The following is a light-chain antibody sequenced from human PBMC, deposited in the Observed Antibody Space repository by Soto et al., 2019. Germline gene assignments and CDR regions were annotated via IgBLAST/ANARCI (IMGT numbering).Light chain of an antibody. CDR2: YDD. CDR3: CSFAGTFPVL. Sequence: QSVLTQPPSVSEAPRQRVTISCSGSSSNIGNNAVNWYQQLPGKAPKLLIYYDDLLPSGVSDRFSGSKSGTSASLAISGLQSEDEADYFCCSFAGTFPVLFGGGTKLTVL. J-gene: IGLJ2*01. CDR1: SSNIGNNA. V-gene: IGLV1-36*01.